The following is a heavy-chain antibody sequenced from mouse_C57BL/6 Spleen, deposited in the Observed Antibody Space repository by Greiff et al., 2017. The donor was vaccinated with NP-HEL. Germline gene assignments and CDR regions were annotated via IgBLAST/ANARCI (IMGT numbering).Heavy chain of an antibody. CDR2: ISSGGDYI. CDR1: GFTFSSYA. CDR3: TRGLYDGYLFDY. D-gene: IGHD2-3*01. V-gene: IGHV5-9-1*02. Sequence: EVKLMESGEGLVKPGGSLKLSCAASGFTFSSYAMSWVRQTPEKRLEWVAYISSGGDYIYYADTVKGRYTISRDNARKTLYLQMSSLKSENTAMYYCTRGLYDGYLFDYWGQGTTLTVSS. J-gene: IGHJ2*01.